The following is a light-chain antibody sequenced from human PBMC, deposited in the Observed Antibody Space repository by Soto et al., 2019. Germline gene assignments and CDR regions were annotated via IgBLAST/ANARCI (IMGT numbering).Light chain of an antibody. J-gene: IGKJ1*01. CDR2: DAS. CDR3: QQYDTYPVT. Sequence: DIQMTQSPSTLSASVGDRVTITCRASQSISSWLAWYQQKPGKAPKLLIYDASSLESGVPSRFSGSGSGTEFTLTISSLQPDDFATFYCQQYDTYPVTFGLGTKVEIK. V-gene: IGKV1-5*01. CDR1: QSISSW.